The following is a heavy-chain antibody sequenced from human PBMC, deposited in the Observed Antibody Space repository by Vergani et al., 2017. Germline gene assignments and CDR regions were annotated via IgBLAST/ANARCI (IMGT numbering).Heavy chain of an antibody. J-gene: IGHJ5*02. CDR3: ARDAGYSSGWYLDWFDP. Sequence: EVQLVESGGGLVQPGGSLRLSCAASGFTFSSYSMNWVRQAPGKGLEWGSYISSSSSTIYYADSVKGRFTISRDNAKNSLYLQMNSLRAEDTAVYYCARDAGYSSGWYLDWFDPWGQGTLVTVSS. D-gene: IGHD6-19*01. CDR1: GFTFSSYS. CDR2: ISSSSSTI. V-gene: IGHV3-48*01.